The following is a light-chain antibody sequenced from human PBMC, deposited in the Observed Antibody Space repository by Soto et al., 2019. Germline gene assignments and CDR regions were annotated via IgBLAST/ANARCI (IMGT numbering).Light chain of an antibody. CDR2: GNS. V-gene: IGLV1-40*01. CDR3: QSYDSSLSGYVV. J-gene: IGLJ2*01. CDR1: SSNIGAGYD. Sequence: QSVLTQPPSVSGAPGQRVTISCTGSSSNIGAGYDVHWYQQLPGTAPKLLIYGNSNRPSGVPDRFSGSKSGTSASLAITGLQAEDDSDHYCQSYDSSLSGYVVFGGGTKLTVL.